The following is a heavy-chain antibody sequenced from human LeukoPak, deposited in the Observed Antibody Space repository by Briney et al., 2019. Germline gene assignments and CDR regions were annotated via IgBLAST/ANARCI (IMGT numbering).Heavy chain of an antibody. Sequence: GGSLRLSCAGSGFIFRTYNMNWVRQAPGKGLEWVSSISSSSSYSYYADSVKGRFTISRDNAKNSLYLQMNSLRAEDTAVYYCARNGVARGAFDIWGQGTMVTVSS. CDR2: ISSSSSYS. D-gene: IGHD2-15*01. V-gene: IGHV3-21*01. CDR3: ARNGVARGAFDI. CDR1: GFIFRTYN. J-gene: IGHJ3*02.